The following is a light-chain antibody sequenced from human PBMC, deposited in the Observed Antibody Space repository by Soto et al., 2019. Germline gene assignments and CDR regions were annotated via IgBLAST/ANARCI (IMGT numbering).Light chain of an antibody. CDR2: DVS. J-gene: IGLJ3*02. Sequence: QSALTQPASVSGSHGQSITISCTGTSSDVGGYNYVSWYQQHPGKAPKLMIYDVSNRPSGVSNRFSGSKSGNTASLTISGLQAEDEADYYCSSYTSSGTFGVFGGGTQLTVL. V-gene: IGLV2-14*01. CDR1: SSDVGGYNY. CDR3: SSYTSSGTFGV.